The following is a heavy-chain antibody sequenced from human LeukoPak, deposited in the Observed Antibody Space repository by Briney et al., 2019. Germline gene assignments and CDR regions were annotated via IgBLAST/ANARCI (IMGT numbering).Heavy chain of an antibody. CDR3: ARDSSGWE. V-gene: IGHV3-48*04. D-gene: IGHD6-19*01. CDR2: ISSSSSTI. J-gene: IGHJ4*02. CDR1: GFTFSSYS. Sequence: GGSLRLSCAASGFTFSSYSMNWVRQAPGKGLEWVSYISSSSSTIYYADSVKGRFTISRDNAKNSLCLQMNSLRAEDTAVYYCARDSSGWEWGQGTLVTVSS.